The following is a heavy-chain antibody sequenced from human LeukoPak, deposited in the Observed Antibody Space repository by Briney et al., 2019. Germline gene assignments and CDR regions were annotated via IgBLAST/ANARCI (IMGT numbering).Heavy chain of an antibody. J-gene: IGHJ4*02. CDR1: GFTFSSYS. Sequence: PGGSLRLSCAASGFTFSSYSMNWVRQALGKGLEWVSSISSSSSYIYYADSVKGRFTISRDNAKNSLYLQMNSLRAEDTAVYYCARDRGDYFDYWGQGTLVTVSS. V-gene: IGHV3-21*01. D-gene: IGHD5-24*01. CDR3: ARDRGDYFDY. CDR2: ISSSSSYI.